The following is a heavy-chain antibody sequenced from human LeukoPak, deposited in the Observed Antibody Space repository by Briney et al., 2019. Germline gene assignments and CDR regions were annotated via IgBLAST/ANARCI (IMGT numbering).Heavy chain of an antibody. CDR2: ISYDGSNK. V-gene: IGHV3-30-3*01. CDR3: ARERPHFDP. CDR1: EFTFSSYA. J-gene: IGHJ5*02. Sequence: GGSLRLSCAASEFTFSSYAMHWVRQAPGKGLEWVAVISYDGSNKYYADSVKGRFTISRDNAKNSLYLQMNSLRAEDTAVYYCARERPHFDPWGQGTQVTVSS.